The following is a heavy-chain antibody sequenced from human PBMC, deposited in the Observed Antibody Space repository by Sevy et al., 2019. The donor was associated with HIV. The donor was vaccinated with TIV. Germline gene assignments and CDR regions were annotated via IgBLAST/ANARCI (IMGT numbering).Heavy chain of an antibody. CDR2: ISSSSSYI. CDR1: GFTFSSYS. J-gene: IGHJ4*02. V-gene: IGHV3-21*01. Sequence: GGSLRLSCAASGFTFSSYSMNWVRQAPGKGLEWVSSISSSSSYIYYADSVKGGFTISRDNAKNSLYLQMNSLRAEDTAVYYCARDLNYYGSGSYGYWGQGTLVTVSS. CDR3: ARDLNYYGSGSYGY. D-gene: IGHD3-10*01.